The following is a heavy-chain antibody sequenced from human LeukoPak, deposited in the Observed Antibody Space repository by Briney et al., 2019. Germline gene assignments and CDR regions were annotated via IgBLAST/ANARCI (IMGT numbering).Heavy chain of an antibody. D-gene: IGHD3-22*01. CDR2: ISGSGGST. CDR1: GITLSNYG. Sequence: GGSLRLSCAVSGITLSNYGMSWVRQAPGKGLEWVAGISGSGGSTNYADSVKGRFSIFRDNPKNTLYLQMNSLRAEGTAVYFCAKRGVVIRVILVGFHKEAYYFDSWGQGALVTVSS. J-gene: IGHJ4*02. CDR3: AKRGVVIRVILVGFHKEAYYFDS. V-gene: IGHV3-23*01.